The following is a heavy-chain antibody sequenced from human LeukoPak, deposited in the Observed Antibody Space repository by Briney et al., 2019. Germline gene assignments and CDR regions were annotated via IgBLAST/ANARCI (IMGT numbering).Heavy chain of an antibody. CDR3: VSGYEMGYYYYMDV. CDR2: IYYSGST. CDR1: GGSISSSSYY. Sequence: SETLSLTCTVSGGSISSSSYYWGWIRQPPGKGLEGSGSIYYSGSTYYNPSLKRRVTISVDTSKNQFSLKLSSGTAADPAVYYCVSGYEMGYYYYMDVWGKGTTVTVSS. D-gene: IGHD5-18*01. J-gene: IGHJ6*03. V-gene: IGHV4-39*07.